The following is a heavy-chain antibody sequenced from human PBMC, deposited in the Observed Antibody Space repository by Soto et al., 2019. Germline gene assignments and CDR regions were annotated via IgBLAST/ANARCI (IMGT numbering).Heavy chain of an antibody. CDR1: GFTFSSYA. CDR2: ISGSGGST. CDR3: AKDPSLTGYYGMGV. J-gene: IGHJ6*02. Sequence: VVSLILSCAASGFTFSSYAMSWVRQAPGKGLEWVSAISGSGGSTYYADSVKGRLTISRDNSKNTLYLQMNSLRAEDTAVYYCAKDPSLTGYYGMGVWGQGTTVTVSS. D-gene: IGHD3-16*01. V-gene: IGHV3-23*01.